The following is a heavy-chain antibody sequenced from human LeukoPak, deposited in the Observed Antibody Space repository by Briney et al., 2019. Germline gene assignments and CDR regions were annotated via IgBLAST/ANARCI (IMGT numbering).Heavy chain of an antibody. CDR3: ARDLEGVYNWFDP. D-gene: IGHD3-3*01. V-gene: IGHV1-2*02. CDR2: INPNSGGT. CDR1: GYTFTGYY. Sequence: ASVKVSCKASGYTFTGYYMHWVRQAPGQGLEWMGWINPNSGGTNYAQKFQGRVTMTRDMSTSTVYMELSSLRSEDTAVYYCARDLEGVYNWFDPWGQGTLVTVSS. J-gene: IGHJ5*02.